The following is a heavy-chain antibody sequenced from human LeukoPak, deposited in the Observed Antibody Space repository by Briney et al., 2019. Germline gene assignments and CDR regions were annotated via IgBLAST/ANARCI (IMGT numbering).Heavy chain of an antibody. D-gene: IGHD3-3*01. V-gene: IGHV5-51*01. CDR2: IYPGDSDT. Sequence: GESLKISCKGSGYSFTSYWIGWVRQMPGKGLEWMGIIYPGDSDTRYSPSFQGQVTTSADKSISTAYLQWSSLKASDTAMYYCARSYDSYYYYMDVWGKGTTVTVSS. CDR3: ARSYDSYYYYMDV. CDR1: GYSFTSYW. J-gene: IGHJ6*03.